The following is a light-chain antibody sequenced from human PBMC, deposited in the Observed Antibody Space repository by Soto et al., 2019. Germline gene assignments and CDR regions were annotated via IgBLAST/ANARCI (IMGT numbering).Light chain of an antibody. V-gene: IGKV3-11*01. CDR3: QQRSNWPT. CDR2: DAS. CDR1: QSVSSY. J-gene: IGKJ5*01. Sequence: EIVLTQSPATRSLSPCEGAAVCCRASQSVSSYLAWYQQKPGQAPRLLIYDASNRATGIPARFSGSGSGTDFTLTISSLEPEDFAVYYCQQRSNWPTFGQGTRLEIK.